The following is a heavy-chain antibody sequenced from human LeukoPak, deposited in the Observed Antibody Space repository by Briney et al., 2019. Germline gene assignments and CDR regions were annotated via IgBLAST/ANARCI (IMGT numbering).Heavy chain of an antibody. D-gene: IGHD3-22*01. Sequence: GGSLRLSCAASGFTFSNYAMHWVRQAPGKGLEYVSAISTNGDSTYYANSVKGRFTISRDNSKNTLYLQMGSLRAEDMAVYYCASLYDSIPTWGQGTLVTVSS. CDR1: GFTFSNYA. V-gene: IGHV3-64*01. J-gene: IGHJ5*02. CDR2: ISTNGDST. CDR3: ASLYDSIPT.